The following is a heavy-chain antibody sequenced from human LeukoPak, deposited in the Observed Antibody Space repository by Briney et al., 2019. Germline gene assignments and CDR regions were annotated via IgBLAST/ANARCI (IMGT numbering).Heavy chain of an antibody. CDR1: GFTFSSYG. D-gene: IGHD6-25*01. CDR3: ARDRYSSGLEYFDY. J-gene: IGHJ4*02. V-gene: IGHV3-33*01. Sequence: GGSLRLSCAASGFTFSSYGMHWVRQAPGKWLEWVAVILYDGTNKYYADSVKGRFTISRDNSKNTLYLQMNSLRAEDTAVYYCARDRYSSGLEYFDYWGQGTLVTVSS. CDR2: ILYDGTNK.